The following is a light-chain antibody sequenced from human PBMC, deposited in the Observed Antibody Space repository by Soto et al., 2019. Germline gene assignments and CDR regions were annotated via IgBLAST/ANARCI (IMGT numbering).Light chain of an antibody. CDR3: QQYYNWPLT. CDR2: GAS. J-gene: IGKJ4*01. Sequence: EIVMTQSPGTLSLSPGERATLSCRASQSVSSSYLAWYQQKPGQAPRLLIYGASSRATGIPDRFSGSGSGTDFTLTISSLQSEDFAVYYCQQYYNWPLTFGGGTKVDI. CDR1: QSVSSSY. V-gene: IGKV3-20*01.